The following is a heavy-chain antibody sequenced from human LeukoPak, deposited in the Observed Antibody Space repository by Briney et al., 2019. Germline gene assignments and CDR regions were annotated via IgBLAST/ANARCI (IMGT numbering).Heavy chain of an antibody. D-gene: IGHD3-10*01. CDR1: GYTFTTYY. CDR2: INPSGGNT. Sequence: SSVKVSCKGSGYTFTTYYIHWVRQAPAQGLEGVGMINPSGGNTAYAQKFQGRVTVTRDTSTSTVYMELSSLRSEDTAVYYCARGLGSGTYYGYWGQGTPVTVSS. V-gene: IGHV1-46*01. J-gene: IGHJ4*02. CDR3: ARGLGSGTYYGY.